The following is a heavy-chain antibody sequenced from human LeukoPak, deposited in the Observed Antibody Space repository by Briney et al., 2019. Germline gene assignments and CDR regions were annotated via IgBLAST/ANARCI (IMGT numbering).Heavy chain of an antibody. J-gene: IGHJ5*02. CDR3: ARGPARQPDP. CDR1: GVSFSGYS. Sequence: SSETLSLTCAVYGVSFSGYSWSWIRQPPGKGLEWIGEINHSGSTNYNPSLKSRVTISLDTSKNQFSLKLNSVTAADTAVYYCARGPARQPDPWGQGTLVTVSS. CDR2: INHSGST. V-gene: IGHV4-34*01. D-gene: IGHD2-2*01.